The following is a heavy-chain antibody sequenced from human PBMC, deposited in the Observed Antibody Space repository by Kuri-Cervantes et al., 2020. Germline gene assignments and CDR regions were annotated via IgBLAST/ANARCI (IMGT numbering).Heavy chain of an antibody. CDR2: IGTAGDT. CDR1: GFTFSSYD. J-gene: IGHJ6*02. D-gene: IGHD3-10*01. CDR3: AKSGSRSMVRGVIYYYYGMDV. V-gene: IGHV3-13*01. Sequence: GGSLRLSCAASGFTFSSYDMHWVRQATGKGLEWVSAIGTAGDTYYPGSVKGRFTISRDNSKNTLYLQMNSLRAEDTAVYYCAKSGSRSMVRGVIYYYYGMDVWGQGTTVTVSS.